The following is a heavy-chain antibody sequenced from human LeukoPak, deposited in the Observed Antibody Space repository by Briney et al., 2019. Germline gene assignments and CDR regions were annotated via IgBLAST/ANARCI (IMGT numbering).Heavy chain of an antibody. CDR2: IYYSGST. J-gene: IGHJ6*02. D-gene: IGHD4-23*01. CDR3: ARVVTHDYYYGMDV. V-gene: IGHV4-59*01. Sequence: PSETLSLTCNVSGGSISSYYWSWIRQPPGKGLGWIGYIYYSGSTNYNPSLKSRVTISVDTSKNQFSLKLSSVTAADTAVYYCARVVTHDYYYGMDVWGQGTTVTVSS. CDR1: GGSISSYY.